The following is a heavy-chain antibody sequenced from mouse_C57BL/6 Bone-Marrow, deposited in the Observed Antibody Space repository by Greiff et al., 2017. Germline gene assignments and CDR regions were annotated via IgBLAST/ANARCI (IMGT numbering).Heavy chain of an antibody. Sequence: VQLQQSGAELVRPGASVSLSCTASGFNIKDDYMHWVKQRPAQGLVWIGWIDPENGDTEYTSKFQGKATITADTSSNTAYLQLSSLTSEDTAVYCCTTYCFDYWGQGTTLTVSS. V-gene: IGHV14-4*01. CDR1: GFNIKDDY. CDR2: IDPENGDT. CDR3: TTYCFDY. J-gene: IGHJ2*01.